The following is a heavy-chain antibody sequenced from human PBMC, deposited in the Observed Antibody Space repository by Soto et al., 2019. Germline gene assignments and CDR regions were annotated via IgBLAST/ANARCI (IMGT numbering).Heavy chain of an antibody. J-gene: IGHJ4*02. CDR2: ISGSGGGS. CDR3: AKGIAVAGSRGYYFDY. D-gene: IGHD6-19*01. V-gene: IGHV3-23*01. Sequence: VQLLESGGGLVQPGGSLRLSCAASGFTFSSYAMSWVRQAPGKGLACVSSISGSGGGSYYADSVKGRFTISRDNSKNTLYLQMNSLRAEDTAVYYCAKGIAVAGSRGYYFDYWGQGVLVTVSS. CDR1: GFTFSSYA.